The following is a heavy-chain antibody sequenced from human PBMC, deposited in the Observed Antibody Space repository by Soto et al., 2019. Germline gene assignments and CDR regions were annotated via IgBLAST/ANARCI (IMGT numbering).Heavy chain of an antibody. CDR3: RRGSSGSNIVVVPAAIGWFDP. CDR2: INHSGSD. Sequence: WETLSLTCAVYGVSFSSYYWSWIRQPPGKGLEWIGEINHSGSDNYNPSPKSRVIISVDTSKNQFSLKQSSVTAAATAAYYCRRGSSGSNIVVVPAAIGWFDPWGQGTLVNVSS. J-gene: IGHJ5*02. CDR1: GVSFSSYY. D-gene: IGHD2-2*01. V-gene: IGHV4-34*01.